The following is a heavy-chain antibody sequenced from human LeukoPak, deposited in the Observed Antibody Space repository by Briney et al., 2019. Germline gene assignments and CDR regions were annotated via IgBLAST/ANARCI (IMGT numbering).Heavy chain of an antibody. J-gene: IGHJ4*02. D-gene: IGHD5-18*01. CDR1: GFTFSAYW. CDR2: IEKDRSEK. V-gene: IGHV3-7*01. Sequence: GGSLRLSCAASGFTFSAYWMSWARQAPGKGLEWVAHIEKDRSEKYYVDSVKGRFTIARDNAENSLYLQMNSLRAEDTAVYYCARDPSRGYNYGYGDYWGQGTLVIVSS. CDR3: ARDPSRGYNYGYGDY.